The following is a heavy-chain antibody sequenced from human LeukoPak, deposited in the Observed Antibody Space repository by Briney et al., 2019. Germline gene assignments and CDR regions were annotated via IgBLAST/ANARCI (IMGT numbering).Heavy chain of an antibody. CDR2: ISAYNGNT. Sequence: GASVKVSCKASGYTFTSYGISWVRQAPGQGLEWMGWISAYNGNTNYAQKLQGRVTMTTDTSTSTAYMELRSLRSDDTAVYYCARDLTLETPDAFDIWGQGTMVTVSS. V-gene: IGHV1-18*01. J-gene: IGHJ3*02. D-gene: IGHD3-16*02. CDR1: GYTFTSYG. CDR3: ARDLTLETPDAFDI.